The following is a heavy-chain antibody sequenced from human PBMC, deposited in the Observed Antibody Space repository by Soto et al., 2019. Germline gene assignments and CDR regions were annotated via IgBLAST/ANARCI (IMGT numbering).Heavy chain of an antibody. CDR1: GGSSSSSYY. CDR2: IYYSGST. CDR3: AGPGYDYIWGNTAGDAFDI. D-gene: IGHD3-16*01. V-gene: IGHV4-39*01. Sequence: PSETLSLTCTVSGGSSSSSYYWGWIRQPPGKGLEWIGSIYYSGSTYYNPSLKSRVTISVDTSKNQFSLKLSSVTAADTAVYYCAGPGYDYIWGNTAGDAFDIWGQGTMVTVSS. J-gene: IGHJ3*02.